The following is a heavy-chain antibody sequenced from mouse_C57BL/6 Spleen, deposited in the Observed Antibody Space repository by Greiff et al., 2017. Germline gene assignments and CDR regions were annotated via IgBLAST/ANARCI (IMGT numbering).Heavy chain of an antibody. D-gene: IGHD2-1*01. CDR1: GFTFSDYY. V-gene: IGHV5-16*01. CDR2: INYDGSST. Sequence: EVMLVESEGGLVQPGSSMKLSCTASGFTFSDYYMAWVRQVPEKGLEWVANINYDGSSTYYLDSLKSRFIISRDNAKNIQNLQMSSLKSEDTATYYCARDLGNYGFDYWGQGTTLTVSS. J-gene: IGHJ2*01. CDR3: ARDLGNYGFDY.